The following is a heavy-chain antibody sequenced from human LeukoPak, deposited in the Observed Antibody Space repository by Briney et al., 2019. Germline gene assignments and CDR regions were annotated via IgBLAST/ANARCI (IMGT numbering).Heavy chain of an antibody. Sequence: PGGSLRLSCAASGFTFSSYAMHWVRQAPGKGLEWVAVISYDGSNKYYADSVKGRFTISRDNSKNTLYLQMNSLRAEDTAVYYCAKGLRYFDWLFPDDAFDIWGQGTMVTVSS. J-gene: IGHJ3*02. V-gene: IGHV3-30*07. CDR2: ISYDGSNK. CDR3: AKGLRYFDWLFPDDAFDI. D-gene: IGHD3-9*01. CDR1: GFTFSSYA.